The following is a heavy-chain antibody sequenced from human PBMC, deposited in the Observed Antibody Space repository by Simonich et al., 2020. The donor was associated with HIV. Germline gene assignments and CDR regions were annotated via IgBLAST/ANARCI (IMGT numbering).Heavy chain of an antibody. D-gene: IGHD3-3*01. CDR1: GGSFSGYH. CDR3: ARRDRELILYFDY. Sequence: QVQLQQWGAGLLKPSETLSLTCAVYGGSFSGYHWSWIRQPPGKGLEWIGEINHSGITNYKSSLNSRATISVDKSKNQFSLKLSSVTAADTAIYYCARRDRELILYFDYWGQGNLVTVSS. V-gene: IGHV4-34*01. J-gene: IGHJ4*02. CDR2: INHSGIT.